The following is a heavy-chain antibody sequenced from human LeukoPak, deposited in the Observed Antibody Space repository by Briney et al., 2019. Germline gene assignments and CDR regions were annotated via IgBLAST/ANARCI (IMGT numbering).Heavy chain of an antibody. CDR2: ILNGGDS. V-gene: IGHV4-39*07. CDR3: AREGGYTAMAL. CDR1: GDSIRSSTYY. D-gene: IGHD5-18*01. J-gene: IGHJ4*02. Sequence: SETLSLTCTVSGDSIRSSTYYWGWIRQPPGKGLEWIGTILNGGDSYYNPSLKSRVTISVDTSKNQFSLKLSSVTAADTAVYYCAREGGYTAMALWGQGTLVTVSS.